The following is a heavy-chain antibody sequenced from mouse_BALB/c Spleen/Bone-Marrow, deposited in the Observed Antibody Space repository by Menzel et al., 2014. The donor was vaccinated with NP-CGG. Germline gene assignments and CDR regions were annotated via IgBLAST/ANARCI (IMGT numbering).Heavy chain of an antibody. CDR2: INSNGGST. Sequence: EVKLQESGGGLVKLGGSLKLSCEASGFTFSSYYMSWVRQTPERRLELVAAINSNGGSTYYTDIVKGRFTISRDNAKNTLYLQMSSLNSEDTALYYCTRSRYGNHIDYWGQGTTLTVSS. CDR3: TRSRYGNHIDY. D-gene: IGHD2-10*02. V-gene: IGHV5-6-2*01. CDR1: GFTFSSYY. J-gene: IGHJ2*01.